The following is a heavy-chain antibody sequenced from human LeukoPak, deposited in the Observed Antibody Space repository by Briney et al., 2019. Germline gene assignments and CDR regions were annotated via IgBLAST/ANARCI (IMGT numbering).Heavy chain of an antibody. Sequence: PSETLSLTCAVSGGPFSGYFWTWIRQPPGKGLEWIGQINHRGSATYNPSLESRVTISVDTSKNQFSLKLSSVTAADTAVYYCARVFWSGYSYFDYWGQGTLVTVSS. CDR3: ARVFWSGYSYFDY. D-gene: IGHD3-3*01. J-gene: IGHJ4*02. CDR1: GGPFSGYF. CDR2: INHRGSA. V-gene: IGHV4-34*01.